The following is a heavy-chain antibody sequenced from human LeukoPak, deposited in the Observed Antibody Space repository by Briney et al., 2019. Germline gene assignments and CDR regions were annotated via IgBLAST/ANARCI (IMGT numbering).Heavy chain of an antibody. V-gene: IGHV3-48*01. CDR3: ARDPLEDIVVVVGRN. CDR1: GFTFSSYW. D-gene: IGHD2-15*01. J-gene: IGHJ4*02. CDR2: ISSSSSTI. Sequence: GGSLRLSCAASGFTFSSYWMSWVRQAPGKGLEWVSYISSSSSTIYYADSVKGRFTISRDNAKNSLYLQMNSLRAEDTAVYYCARDPLEDIVVVVGRNWGQGTLVTVSS.